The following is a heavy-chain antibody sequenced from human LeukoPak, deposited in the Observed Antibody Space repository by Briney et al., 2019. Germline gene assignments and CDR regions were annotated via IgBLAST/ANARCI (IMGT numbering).Heavy chain of an antibody. V-gene: IGHV2-70*11. Sequence: SGPALVKPTQTLTLTCTFSGFSLSTSGMCVTWIRQPPGKALEWLARIDWDDDKYYSTSLKTRLTISKDTSKNQVVLTMTNMDPVDTATYFCARHYYGSGSSDYWGQGTLVTVSS. D-gene: IGHD3-10*01. J-gene: IGHJ4*02. CDR2: IDWDDDK. CDR1: GFSLSTSGMC. CDR3: ARHYYGSGSSDY.